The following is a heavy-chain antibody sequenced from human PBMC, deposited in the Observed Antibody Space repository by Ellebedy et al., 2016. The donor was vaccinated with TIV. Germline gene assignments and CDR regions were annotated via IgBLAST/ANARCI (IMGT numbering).Heavy chain of an antibody. CDR1: GFTFRDYA. Sequence: PGGSLRLSCAASGFTFRDYAMSWVRQPLGKGLEWVSSTSGDGVNRYYRDSVKGRFTISRDNSQNTLYLQMNSLRDEDTAVYYCARDLGGGYGQGYFFDYWGQGTLVTVSS. D-gene: IGHD6-25*01. J-gene: IGHJ4*02. CDR2: TSGDGVNR. CDR3: ARDLGGGYGQGYFFDY. V-gene: IGHV3-23*01.